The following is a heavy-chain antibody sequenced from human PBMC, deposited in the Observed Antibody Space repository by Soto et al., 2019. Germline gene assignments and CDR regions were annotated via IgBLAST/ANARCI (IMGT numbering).Heavy chain of an antibody. J-gene: IGHJ5*02. Sequence: ASVKVSCKASGYTFTKYALHWVRQAPGQRLEWMGWINGGNGNTKYSQKFQGRVTITRDTSASTAYMELSSLRFEDTAVYYCARGEGYCSGGSCYRWFDPWGQGTLLTVSS. D-gene: IGHD2-15*01. CDR1: GYTFTKYA. V-gene: IGHV1-3*01. CDR3: ARGEGYCSGGSCYRWFDP. CDR2: INGGNGNT.